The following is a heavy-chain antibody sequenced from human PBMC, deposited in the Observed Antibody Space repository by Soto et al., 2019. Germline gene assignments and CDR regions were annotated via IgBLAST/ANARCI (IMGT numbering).Heavy chain of an antibody. Sequence: SEALSVTCHVHGASCIADYWSWIRQPAGGGLEWIGQINHTASTNYTPSLKSRVPISVDTSTNQFSLKLSSVTAPDTAAYYCARGRVLVATPPLYYFDYWGQGTLVTVSS. CDR2: INHTAST. V-gene: IGHV4-34*01. CDR3: ARGRVLVATPPLYYFDY. J-gene: IGHJ4*02. CDR1: GASCIADY. D-gene: IGHD2-15*01.